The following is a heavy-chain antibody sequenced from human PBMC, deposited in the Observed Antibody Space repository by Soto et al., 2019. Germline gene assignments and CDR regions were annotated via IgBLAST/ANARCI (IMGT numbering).Heavy chain of an antibody. CDR2: ISYDGSNK. CDR3: AREGVGARAFDI. D-gene: IGHD3-16*01. Sequence: SLRLSCAASEFTFSSYAMHGVRQAPGKGLEWVAIISYDGSNKYYADSVKGRFTISRDNSKNTLYLQMNSLRVQDTAVYYCAREGVGARAFDIWGQGTMVTVSS. CDR1: EFTFSSYA. V-gene: IGHV3-30-3*01. J-gene: IGHJ3*02.